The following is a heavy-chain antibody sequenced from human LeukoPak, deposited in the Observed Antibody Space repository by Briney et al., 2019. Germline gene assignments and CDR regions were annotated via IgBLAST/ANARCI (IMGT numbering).Heavy chain of an antibody. CDR1: GASISSYY. CDR2: IYYSGYT. J-gene: IGHJ5*02. Sequence: SETLSLTCTVSGASISSYYWIWIRQPPGKGLEWIGYIYYSGYTNYNPSLKSRVTISVDTSKNQFSLKVNSVTAADTALYYCARDLGYCSTTSCYTWFDPWGQGTLVIVSS. D-gene: IGHD2-2*02. V-gene: IGHV4-59*13. CDR3: ARDLGYCSTTSCYTWFDP.